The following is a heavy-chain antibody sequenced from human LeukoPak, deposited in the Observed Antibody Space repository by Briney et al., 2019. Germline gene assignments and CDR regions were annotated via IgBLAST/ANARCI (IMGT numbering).Heavy chain of an antibody. V-gene: IGHV3-48*03. J-gene: IGHJ4*02. CDR2: ISNSGSTM. CDR1: GFTFSSYE. Sequence: PGGSLRLSCAASGFTFSSYEMNWVRQAPGKGLEWVSYISNSGSTMYYADSVKGRFTISRDNAKSSLYLLMNSLRAEDTAVYYCARDYVVAAAGTYYWGQGTLVTVSS. CDR3: ARDYVVAAAGTYY. D-gene: IGHD6-13*01.